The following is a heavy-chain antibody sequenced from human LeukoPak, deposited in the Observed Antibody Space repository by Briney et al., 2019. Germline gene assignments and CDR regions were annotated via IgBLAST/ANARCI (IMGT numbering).Heavy chain of an antibody. CDR1: GYTFTGYY. Sequence: ASVKVSCKASGYTFTGYYMHWVRQAPGQGLEWMGWINPNSGGTNYAQKFQGRVTITADKSTSTAYMELSSLRSEDTAVYYCARARDYGDSRSAFDIWGQGTMVTVSS. D-gene: IGHD4-17*01. CDR2: INPNSGGT. V-gene: IGHV1-2*02. J-gene: IGHJ3*02. CDR3: ARARDYGDSRSAFDI.